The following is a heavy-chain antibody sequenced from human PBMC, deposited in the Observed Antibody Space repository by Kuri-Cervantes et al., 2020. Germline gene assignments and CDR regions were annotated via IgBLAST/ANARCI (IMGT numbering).Heavy chain of an antibody. D-gene: IGHD5-12*01. CDR3: TSGYGDFDY. CDR2: IKSKTDGGTT. V-gene: IGHV3-15*01. CDR1: GFTFSDYY. Sequence: GESLKISCAASGFTFSDYYMSWIRQAPGKGLEWVGRIKSKTDGGTTDYAAPVKGRFTISRDDSKSTLYLQMNSLKTEDTAVYYCTSGYGDFDYWGQGTLVTVSS. J-gene: IGHJ4*02.